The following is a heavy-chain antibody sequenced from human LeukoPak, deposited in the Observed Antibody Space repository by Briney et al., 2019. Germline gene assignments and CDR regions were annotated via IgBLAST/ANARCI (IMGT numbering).Heavy chain of an antibody. J-gene: IGHJ4*02. D-gene: IGHD6-19*01. CDR3: VKYSSGWYYDY. CDR1: GFTFSKYA. Sequence: PGGSLRLSCSASGFTFSKYAMHWVRQAPGKGLEYVLAINDNGRSTYYADSVKGRFSISRDNSKSTLYLQMSSLRTEDTAVYYCVKYSSGWYYDYWGQGTLVTVSS. V-gene: IGHV3-64D*09. CDR2: INDNGRST.